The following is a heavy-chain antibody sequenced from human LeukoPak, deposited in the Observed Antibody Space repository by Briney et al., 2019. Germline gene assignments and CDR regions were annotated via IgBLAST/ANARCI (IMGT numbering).Heavy chain of an antibody. Sequence: GGSLRLSCAASGFTFSSYAMSWVRQAPGKGLEWVSAISGSGGSTYYADSVKGRFTISRDNSKNTLYLQMNSLRAEDTGVYYCAKDLLDGSTVTVPYYFDYWGQGTLVTVSS. CDR3: AKDLLDGSTVTVPYYFDY. V-gene: IGHV3-23*01. J-gene: IGHJ4*02. CDR2: ISGSGGST. D-gene: IGHD4-11*01. CDR1: GFTFSSYA.